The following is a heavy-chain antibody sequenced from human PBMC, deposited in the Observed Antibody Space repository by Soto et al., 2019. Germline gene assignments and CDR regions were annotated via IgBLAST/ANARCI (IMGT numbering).Heavy chain of an antibody. CDR2: INPNSGGT. CDR3: ARGGGIGYYDFWSGYYTGICWFDP. D-gene: IGHD3-3*01. Sequence: ASVKVSCKASGYTFTGYYMHWVLQAPGQGLEWMGWINPNSGGTNYAQKFQGWVTMTRDTSISPAYMELSRLRSDDTAVYYCARGGGIGYYDFWSGYYTGICWFDPWGQGTLVTVSS. V-gene: IGHV1-2*04. CDR1: GYTFTGYY. J-gene: IGHJ5*02.